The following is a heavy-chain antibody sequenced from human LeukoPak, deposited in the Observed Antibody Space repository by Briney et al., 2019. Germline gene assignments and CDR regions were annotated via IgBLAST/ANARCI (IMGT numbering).Heavy chain of an antibody. D-gene: IGHD3-3*01. CDR2: ISSSGSTI. Sequence: GGSLRLSCAASGFTFSSYEMNWVRQAPGKGLEWVSYISSSGSTIYYADSVKGRFTISRDNAKNSLYLQMNSLRAEDTAVYYCARTLDWFWSESWGQGTLVTVSS. V-gene: IGHV3-48*03. CDR3: ARTLDWFWSES. CDR1: GFTFSSYE. J-gene: IGHJ4*02.